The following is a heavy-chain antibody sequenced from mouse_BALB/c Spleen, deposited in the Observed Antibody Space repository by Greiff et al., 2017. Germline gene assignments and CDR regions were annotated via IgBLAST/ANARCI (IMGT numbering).Heavy chain of an antibody. J-gene: IGHJ2*01. Sequence: SGAELVRPGASVTLSCKASGYTFTDYEMHWVKQTPVHGLEWIGAIDPETGGTAYNQKFKGKATLTADKSSSTAYMELRSLTSEDSAVYYCTRYDTTEVGYWGQGTTLTVSS. CDR1: GYTFTDYE. D-gene: IGHD1-1*01. V-gene: IGHV1-15*01. CDR2: IDPETGGT. CDR3: TRYDTTEVGY.